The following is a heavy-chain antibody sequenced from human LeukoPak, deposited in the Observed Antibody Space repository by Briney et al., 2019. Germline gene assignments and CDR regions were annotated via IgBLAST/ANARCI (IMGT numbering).Heavy chain of an antibody. J-gene: IGHJ4*02. Sequence: GGSLRLSCAASGFTFSTYVIHWVRQAPGKGLEWVAXIWHDGSNKYYGDSVKDRFTISRDNSKNTLYLQMDSLRDEDTAVYYCARDRGYTYGHPLDYWGQGTLVTVSS. CDR3: ARDRGYTYGHPLDY. V-gene: IGHV3-33*01. CDR2: IWHDGSNK. CDR1: GFTFSTYV. D-gene: IGHD5-18*01.